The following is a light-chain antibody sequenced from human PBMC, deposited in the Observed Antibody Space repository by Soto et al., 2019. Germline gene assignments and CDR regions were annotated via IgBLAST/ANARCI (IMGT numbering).Light chain of an antibody. CDR1: GSNIGSNT. V-gene: IGLV1-44*01. J-gene: IGLJ1*01. Sequence: QSVLTQSPSASGTPGQRVSISCSGSGSNIGSNTVNWYQQLPGTAPKLLIYSNTQRPSGVPNRFSGSKSSTSASLAISGLQSDDEADYYCITWDDSLNAYVFGTGTKVTVL. CDR3: ITWDDSLNAYV. CDR2: SNT.